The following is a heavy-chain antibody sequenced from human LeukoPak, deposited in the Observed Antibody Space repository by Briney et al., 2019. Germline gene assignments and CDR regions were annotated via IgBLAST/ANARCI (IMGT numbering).Heavy chain of an antibody. V-gene: IGHV3-23*01. CDR1: GFTFSSYA. CDR2: ISGSGDGT. J-gene: IGHJ4*02. D-gene: IGHD6-19*01. CDR3: AARPTSAAVAPSDF. Sequence: GRSLRLSCAASGFTFSSYAMHWVRQAPGKGLEWVSAISGSGDGTYYADSVKGRFTISRDNSKSMLYLEMNSLRAEDTATYYCAARPTSAAVAPSDFWGQGTLVTVSS.